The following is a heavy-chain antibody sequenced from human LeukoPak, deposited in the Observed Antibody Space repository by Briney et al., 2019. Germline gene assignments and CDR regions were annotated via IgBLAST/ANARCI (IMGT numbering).Heavy chain of an antibody. CDR2: IRYDGSNK. V-gene: IGHV3-30*02. CDR1: GFTFSSYG. Sequence: PGGSLRLSCAASGFTFSSYGMHWVRQAPGKGLEWVAFIRYDGSNKYYADSVKGRFTISRDNSKNTLYLQMNSLRAEDTAVYYCATRKELYSSSSPGGDYWGQGTLVTVSS. D-gene: IGHD6-6*01. J-gene: IGHJ4*02. CDR3: ATRKELYSSSSPGGDY.